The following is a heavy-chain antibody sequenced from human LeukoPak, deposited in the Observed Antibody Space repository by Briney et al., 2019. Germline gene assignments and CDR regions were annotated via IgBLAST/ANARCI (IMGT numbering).Heavy chain of an antibody. J-gene: IGHJ4*02. CDR3: ARQPFSARQPYSSNYYIDS. V-gene: IGHV4-39*01. CDR1: GDSVSSSSYY. CDR2: TSYSGST. Sequence: PSGTLSLTCTVSGDSVSSSSYYWGWIRQPPGKGLEWIGSTSYSGSTYYNPSLKSRVTLSVDTPKNEFSLQLNSVTAADTAVYYCARQPFSARQPYSSNYYIDSWGQGTLVTVSS. D-gene: IGHD6-13*01.